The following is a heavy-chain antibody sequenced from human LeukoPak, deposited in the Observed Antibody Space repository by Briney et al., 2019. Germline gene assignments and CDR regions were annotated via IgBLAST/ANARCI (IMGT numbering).Heavy chain of an antibody. Sequence: SSETLSLTCAVYGGSFSGYYWSWIRQPPGKGLEWIGEINHSGSTNYNPSLKSRVTISVDTSKNQFSLKLSSVTAADTAVYYCAARGYSSGWYYFDYWGQGTLVPVSS. J-gene: IGHJ4*02. CDR3: AARGYSSGWYYFDY. V-gene: IGHV4-34*01. CDR1: GGSFSGYY. CDR2: INHSGST. D-gene: IGHD6-19*01.